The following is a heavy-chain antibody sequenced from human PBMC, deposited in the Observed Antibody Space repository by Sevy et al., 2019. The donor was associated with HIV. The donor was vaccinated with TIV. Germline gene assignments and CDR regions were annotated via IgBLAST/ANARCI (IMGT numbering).Heavy chain of an antibody. CDR1: GFTFSSYA. D-gene: IGHD2-15*01. CDR3: ARDLCSGGNAVYGY. V-gene: IGHV3-21*01. CDR2: INAISSNI. J-gene: IGHJ4*02. Sequence: GVSLRLSCAASGFTFSSYAMNWVRQAPGKGLEWVSSINAISSNIYYADSVKGRFTISRDNAENSLYLQMNSVRAEDTAVYYCARDLCSGGNAVYGYWGQGTLVTVSS.